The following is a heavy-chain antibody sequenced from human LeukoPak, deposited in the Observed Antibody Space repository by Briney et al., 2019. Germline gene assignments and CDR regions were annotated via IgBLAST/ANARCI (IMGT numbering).Heavy chain of an antibody. CDR3: ARRAGAYSHPYDY. Sequence: GGSLRLSCTVSGVTLSSNSMSWVRQAPGKGLEWVSFIYSSVTHYSNSVKGRFTISRDNSKNTLFLQMNSLRAEDTAVYYCARRAGAYSHPYDYWGQGTLVTVYS. D-gene: IGHD4/OR15-4a*01. J-gene: IGHJ4*02. V-gene: IGHV3-53*01. CDR2: IYSSVT. CDR1: GVTLSSNS.